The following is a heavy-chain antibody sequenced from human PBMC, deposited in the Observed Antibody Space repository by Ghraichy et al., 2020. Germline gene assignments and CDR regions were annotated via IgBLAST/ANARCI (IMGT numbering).Heavy chain of an antibody. Sequence: SETLSLTCTVSGGSVSSGDYYWSWIRQHPGKGLEWIGYICYSGTTYYNPSLKSRLSISVDTSKNQFSLHLSSVTAADTAVYYCARKRDDGAYHFDYWGRGTLVTVSS. CDR1: GGSVSSGDYY. D-gene: IGHD4-17*01. V-gene: IGHV4-31*03. CDR2: ICYSGTT. J-gene: IGHJ4*02. CDR3: ARKRDDGAYHFDY.